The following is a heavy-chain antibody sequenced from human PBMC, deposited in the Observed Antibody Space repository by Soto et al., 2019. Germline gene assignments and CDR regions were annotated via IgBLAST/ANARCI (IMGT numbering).Heavy chain of an antibody. D-gene: IGHD1-1*01. CDR3: AHLDNYYYFDY. V-gene: IGHV2-5*02. Sequence: KESGPTLVKPTQTLTLTCTFSGISLSTSGVGVAWIRQPPGKALEWLALIYWDDDQRYSPSLKNRLTVTKDTSKNRVVLSMTNMDPVDTATYYCAHLDNYYYFDYWGQGSLVIVSS. J-gene: IGHJ4*02. CDR1: GISLSTSGVG. CDR2: IYWDDDQ.